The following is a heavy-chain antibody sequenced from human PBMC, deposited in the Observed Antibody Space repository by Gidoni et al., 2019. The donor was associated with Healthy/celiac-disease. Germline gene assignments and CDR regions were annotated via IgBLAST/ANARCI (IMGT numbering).Heavy chain of an antibody. CDR1: GFTFSSYP. J-gene: IGHJ6*03. V-gene: IGHV3-30-3*01. CDR2: ISYDGSNK. Sequence: QVQLVESGGGVVQPGRSLRLSCSASGFTFSSYPMHWVRQAPGKGLEWVAVISYDGSNKYYADSVKGRFTISRDNSKNTLYLQMNSLRAEDTAVYYCARDRWELLFGGGYYYYYYMDVWGKGTTVTVSS. CDR3: ARDRWELLFGGGYYYYYYMDV. D-gene: IGHD1-26*01.